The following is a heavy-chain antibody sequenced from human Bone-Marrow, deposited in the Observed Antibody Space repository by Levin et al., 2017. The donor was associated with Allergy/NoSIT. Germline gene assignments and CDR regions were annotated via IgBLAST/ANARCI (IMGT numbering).Heavy chain of an antibody. Sequence: SQTLSLTCPVSGGSISSSYYWGWIRQPPGRGLEWIAYIYYSGTSYYNPSLGSRVTISVDTSKNQLSLKMSSVTAADTAVYYCARHGPAYYNDWSDAFDIWGQGTMVTVSS. CDR2: IYYSGTS. CDR3: ARHGPAYYNDWSDAFDI. D-gene: IGHD3-9*01. J-gene: IGHJ3*02. CDR1: GGSISSSYY. V-gene: IGHV4-39*01.